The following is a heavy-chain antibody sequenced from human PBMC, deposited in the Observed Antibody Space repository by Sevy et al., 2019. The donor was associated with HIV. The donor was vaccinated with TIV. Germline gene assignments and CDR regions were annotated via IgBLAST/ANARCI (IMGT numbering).Heavy chain of an antibody. Sequence: GGSLRLSCAASTFRVIDNYMSWVRQAPGKGLEWVSTIYSGGSTFYADSVKGRFTISRDNSKNTLYLQMNSLSTDDTAVYYCARNPNYSDDSSGSVHDAFDIWGQGTTVTVSS. CDR1: TFRVIDNY. D-gene: IGHD3-22*01. V-gene: IGHV3-66*01. CDR2: IYSGGST. CDR3: ARNPNYSDDSSGSVHDAFDI. J-gene: IGHJ3*02.